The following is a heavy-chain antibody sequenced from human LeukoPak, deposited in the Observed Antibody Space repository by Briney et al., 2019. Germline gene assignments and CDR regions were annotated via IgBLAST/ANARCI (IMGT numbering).Heavy chain of an antibody. CDR1: GGSISGNSYY. V-gene: IGHV4-39*01. Sequence: SETLSLTCTVSGGSISGNSYYWGWIRQPPGKGLKWIGSIYYGGSTYYNPSLKSRVTISVDTSKNQFSLKLNSVTAADTAVYYCARNRYYYGSGNYGVPNWFDPWGQGTLVTVSS. D-gene: IGHD3-10*01. CDR3: ARNRYYYGSGNYGVPNWFDP. J-gene: IGHJ5*02. CDR2: IYYGGST.